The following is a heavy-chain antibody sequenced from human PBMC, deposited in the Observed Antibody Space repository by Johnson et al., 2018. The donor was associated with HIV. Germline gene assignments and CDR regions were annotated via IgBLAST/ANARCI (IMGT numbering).Heavy chain of an antibody. CDR2: ISYDGSNK. J-gene: IGHJ3*02. D-gene: IGHD1-26*01. V-gene: IGHV3-30*04. CDR3: ARALGATYAFDI. Sequence: QVQLVESGGGVVQPGRSLRLSCAASGFTFSRYAMHWVRQVPGKGLEWVAVISYDGSNKYYADSVKGRFTISRDNSKNTLYLQMNSLRAEDTAVYYCARALGATYAFDIWGPGTMVTVSS. CDR1: GFTFSRYA.